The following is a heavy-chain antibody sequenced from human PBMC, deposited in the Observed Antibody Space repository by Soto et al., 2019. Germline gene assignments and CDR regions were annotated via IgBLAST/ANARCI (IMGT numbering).Heavy chain of an antibody. V-gene: IGHV3-23*01. CDR1: GFTCSSYA. D-gene: IGHD3-16*01. CDR2: ISGSGGST. CDR3: AKLSIMITLTGAFDI. Sequence: GRSLRLSCAASGFTCSSYAMSWVRQATGKGLEWVSAISGSGGSTYYADSVKGRFTISRDNSKNTLYLQMNSLRAEDTAVYYCAKLSIMITLTGAFDIWGQGTMVTVSS. J-gene: IGHJ3*02.